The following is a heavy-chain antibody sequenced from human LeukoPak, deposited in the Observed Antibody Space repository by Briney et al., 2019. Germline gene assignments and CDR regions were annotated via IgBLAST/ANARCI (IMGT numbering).Heavy chain of an antibody. Sequence: SETLSLNSSVSGDSISNHRWSWIRQPPGKGLEWIGNISYSGSANYNPSLKTRCIIPVDTSKTQFSLTVRPVTAADMAVNSCAREVVVPAASWFDPWGQGTLVTVSS. CDR1: GDSISNHR. D-gene: IGHD2-2*01. CDR2: ISYSGSA. V-gene: IGHV4-59*11. CDR3: AREVVVPAASWFDP. J-gene: IGHJ5*02.